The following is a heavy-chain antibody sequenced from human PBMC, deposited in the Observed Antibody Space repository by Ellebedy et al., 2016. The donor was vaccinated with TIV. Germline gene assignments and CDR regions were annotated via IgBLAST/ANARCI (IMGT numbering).Heavy chain of an antibody. CDR3: ARDPGGDTNWYYFDY. J-gene: IGHJ4*02. CDR2: IWNDGSNK. V-gene: IGHV3-33*08. Sequence: GGSLRLSCAASGFTLSSYGIHWVRQAPGKGLEWMALIWNDGSNKYYADSVKGRFTISRDNSKNTLYLQMDSLRVEDTAVYYCARDPGGDTNWYYFDYWGQGTLVTVSS. D-gene: IGHD1-1*01. CDR1: GFTLSSYG.